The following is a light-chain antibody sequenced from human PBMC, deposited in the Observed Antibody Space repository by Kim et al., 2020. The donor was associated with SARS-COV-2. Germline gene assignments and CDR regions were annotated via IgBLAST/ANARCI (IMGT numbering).Light chain of an antibody. CDR1: QSISSY. V-gene: IGKV1-39*01. Sequence: ASVVDRVTITCRASQSISSYLNWYQQKPGKAPKLLIYAASSLQSGVPSRFSGSGSGTDFTLTISSLQPEDFATYYCQQSYSTPLTFGGGTKVDIK. J-gene: IGKJ4*01. CDR2: AAS. CDR3: QQSYSTPLT.